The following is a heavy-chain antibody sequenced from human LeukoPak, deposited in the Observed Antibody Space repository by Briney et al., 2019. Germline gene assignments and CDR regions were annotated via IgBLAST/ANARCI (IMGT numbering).Heavy chain of an antibody. CDR3: AKARSKTGDLWWDYFDY. V-gene: IGHV3-23*01. CDR1: GFTFSSYA. CDR2: ISGSGGST. J-gene: IGHJ4*02. D-gene: IGHD7-27*01. Sequence: GGSLRLSCTASGFTFSSYAMSWVRQAPGKGLEWVSAISGSGGSTYYADSVKGRFTISRDNSKNTLYLQMNSLRAEDTAVYYCAKARSKTGDLWWDYFDYWGQGTLVTVSS.